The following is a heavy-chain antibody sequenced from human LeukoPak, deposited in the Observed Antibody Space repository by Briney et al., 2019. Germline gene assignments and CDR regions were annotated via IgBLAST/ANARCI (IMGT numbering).Heavy chain of an antibody. CDR3: ATLNNYGYGRDWFDP. CDR2: ISSSSSYI. V-gene: IGHV3-21*01. J-gene: IGHJ5*02. CDR1: GFTFSSYS. Sequence: YPGGSLRLSCAASGFTFSSYSMNWVRQAPGKGLKWVSSISSSSSYIYYADSVKGRFTISRDNAKNSLYLQMNSLRAEDTAVYYCATLNNYGYGRDWFDPWGQGTLVTVSS. D-gene: IGHD5-18*01.